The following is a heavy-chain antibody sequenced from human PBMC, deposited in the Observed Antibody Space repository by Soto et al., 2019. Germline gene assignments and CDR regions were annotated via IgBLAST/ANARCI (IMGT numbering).Heavy chain of an antibody. Sequence: HPGGSLRLSCAASGFTFSSYWMHWVRQAPGKGLVWVSRINSDGSSTSYADSVKGRFTISRDNAKNTLYLQMNSLRAEDTAVYYCARGMAARRIYYYYYMDVWGKGTTVTVSS. D-gene: IGHD6-25*01. V-gene: IGHV3-74*01. CDR2: INSDGSST. J-gene: IGHJ6*03. CDR3: ARGMAARRIYYYYYMDV. CDR1: GFTFSSYW.